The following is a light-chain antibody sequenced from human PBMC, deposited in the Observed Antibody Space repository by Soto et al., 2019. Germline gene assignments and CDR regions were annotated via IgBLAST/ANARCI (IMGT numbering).Light chain of an antibody. J-gene: IGLJ2*01. CDR1: TSNIEHNY. V-gene: IGLV1-51*01. Sequence: QSVLTQPPSVSAAPGQKVTISCSGSTSNIEHNYVFWYQQLPGKAPKLLIYDNDKQASGIPDRFSGSKSGTSATLAIAGLQAGDEADYYCGTWDGSLSAGVFGGGTKLTVL. CDR3: GTWDGSLSAGV. CDR2: DND.